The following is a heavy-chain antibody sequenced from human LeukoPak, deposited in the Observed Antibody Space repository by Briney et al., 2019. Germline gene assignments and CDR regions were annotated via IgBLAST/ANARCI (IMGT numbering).Heavy chain of an antibody. D-gene: IGHD5-18*01. Sequence: GESLKISCKASGYSFTSYWIGWVRQMPGKGLEWMGIIDPSDSETRYTPSFQGQVTISVDKTLTTADLQWNSLKASDTAMYYCARQTAMGRSGDYWGQGTLVTVSS. CDR1: GYSFTSYW. V-gene: IGHV5-51*01. CDR3: ARQTAMGRSGDY. J-gene: IGHJ4*02. CDR2: IDPSDSET.